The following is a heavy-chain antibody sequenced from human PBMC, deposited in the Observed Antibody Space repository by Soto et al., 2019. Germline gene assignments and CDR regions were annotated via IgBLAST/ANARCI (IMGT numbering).Heavy chain of an antibody. CDR1: GGSFSGYY. V-gene: IGHV4-34*01. CDR2: INHSGST. Sequence: SETLSLTCAVYGGSFSGYYWSWIRQPPGKGLEWIGEINHSGSTNYNPSLKSRVTISVDTSKNQFSLKLSSVTAADTAVYYCVRGTGATAAAHKVLFEYWGQGTQVTVSS. CDR3: VRGTGATAAAHKVLFEY. D-gene: IGHD2-15*01. J-gene: IGHJ4*02.